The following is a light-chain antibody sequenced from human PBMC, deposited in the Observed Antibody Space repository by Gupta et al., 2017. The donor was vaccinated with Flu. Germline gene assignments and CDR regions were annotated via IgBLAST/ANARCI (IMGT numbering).Light chain of an antibody. CDR1: QSIGSN. V-gene: IGKV3-15*01. J-gene: IGKJ5*01. Sequence: EIVMTQSPGTLSVSPGESATLSCRASQSIGSNLAWYQQKPGQAPRLLIFRASIRATGIPAKFSGSGSGTDFTLTISSRQSEDFAVYYCQQYDHWPPITFGHGTRLEIK. CDR3: QQYDHWPPIT. CDR2: RAS.